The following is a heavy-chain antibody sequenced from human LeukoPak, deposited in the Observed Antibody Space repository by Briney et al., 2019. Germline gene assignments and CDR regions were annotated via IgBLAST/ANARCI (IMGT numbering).Heavy chain of an antibody. J-gene: IGHJ4*02. CDR3: ARRGGGSWYYFDY. Sequence: SETLSLTCTVSGGSISSSNSYWDWIRQPPGMGLEWIGNIYYSGSTYYNASLKSRVTISVDTSKNQFSLKVSSVTAADTALYYCARRGGGSWYYFDYWGQGTLVTVSS. V-gene: IGHV4-39*01. D-gene: IGHD2-15*01. CDR2: IYYSGST. CDR1: GGSISSSNSY.